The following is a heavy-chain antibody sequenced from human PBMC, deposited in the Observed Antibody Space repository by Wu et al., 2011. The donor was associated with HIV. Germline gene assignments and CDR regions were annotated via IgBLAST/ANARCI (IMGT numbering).Heavy chain of an antibody. V-gene: IGHV1-24*01. CDR3: ARDRPPDGGYGHSYYFYGMDV. Sequence: QVQLVQSGAEVKKPGASVKVSCKVSGYTLADLSIHWVRQAPGKGLEWMGGFAPEDAEIMYAQDFQGRVTMTEETSTDTAYMELTNLGSADTAVYYCARDRPPDGGYGHSYYFYGMDVWGQGTTVTVSS. CDR1: GYTLADLS. J-gene: IGHJ6*02. D-gene: IGHD3-10*01. CDR2: FAPEDAEI.